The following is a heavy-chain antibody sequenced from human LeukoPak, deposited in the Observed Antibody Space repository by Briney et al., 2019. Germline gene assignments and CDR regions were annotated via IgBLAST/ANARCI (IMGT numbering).Heavy chain of an antibody. J-gene: IGHJ4*02. CDR3: AEASWVSDADAVL. D-gene: IGHD6-19*01. CDR1: GFSFTSYA. V-gene: IGHV3-23*01. Sequence: PGGSLRLSCAASGFSFTSYAMSWVRQAPARGLEWVSSLRGNDDTFYADSVKGRFTLSRDHSRNTVYLQLNSQTVEDTAVYYCAEASWVSDADAVLWGQGTLVTVSS. CDR2: LRGNDDT.